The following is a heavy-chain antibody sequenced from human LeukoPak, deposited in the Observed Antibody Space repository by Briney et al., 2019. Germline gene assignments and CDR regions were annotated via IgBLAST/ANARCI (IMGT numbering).Heavy chain of an antibody. CDR1: GGSISSYY. J-gene: IGHJ6*03. D-gene: IGHD6-6*01. Sequence: SETLSLTCTVSGGSISSYYWGWIRQPPGKGLEWIGSIYYSGSTYYNPSLKSRVTISVDTSKNQFSLKLSSVTAADTAVYYCARQPDEYSSSSERYYYYMDVWGKGTTVTVSS. CDR3: ARQPDEYSSSSERYYYYMDV. CDR2: IYYSGST. V-gene: IGHV4-39*01.